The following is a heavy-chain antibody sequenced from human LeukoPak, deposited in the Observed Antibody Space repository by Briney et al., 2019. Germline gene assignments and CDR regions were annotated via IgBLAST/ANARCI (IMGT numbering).Heavy chain of an antibody. CDR1: GFTFSSYS. CDR2: ISSSSSTI. J-gene: IGHJ5*02. Sequence: PGGSLRLSCAASGFTFSSYSMNWVRQAPGKGLEWVSYISSSSSTIYYADSVKGRFTISRDNAKNSLYLQMNSLRAEDTAAYYCARGRKGYDFWSGYYTDDWFDPWGQGTLVTVSS. D-gene: IGHD3-3*01. CDR3: ARGRKGYDFWSGYYTDDWFDP. V-gene: IGHV3-48*01.